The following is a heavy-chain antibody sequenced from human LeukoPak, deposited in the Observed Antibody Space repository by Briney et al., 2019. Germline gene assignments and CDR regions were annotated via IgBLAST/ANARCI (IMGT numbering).Heavy chain of an antibody. CDR2: IIPIFGTA. D-gene: IGHD3-10*01. Sequence: ASVKVSYKASGGTFSSYAISWVRQAPGQGLEWMGGIIPIFGTANYAQKFQGRVTITADESTSTAYMELSSLRSEDTAVYYCASYYGSGSYDHYYGMDVWGKGTTVTVSS. CDR1: GGTFSSYA. J-gene: IGHJ6*04. V-gene: IGHV1-69*01. CDR3: ASYYGSGSYDHYYGMDV.